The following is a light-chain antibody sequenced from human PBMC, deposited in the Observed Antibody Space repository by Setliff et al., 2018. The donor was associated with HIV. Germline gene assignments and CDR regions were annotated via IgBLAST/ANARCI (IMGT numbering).Light chain of an antibody. CDR3: LLSYSGVRV. Sequence: QAVVTQEPSLTVSPGGTVTLTCASSTGAVTNSHYPDWFQQKPGRSPRTLIYATSDKHFGTPARFSGSLLGGKAALTLSGAQPEDEADYYCLLSYSGVRVFGGGTKVTVL. V-gene: IGLV7-46*01. J-gene: IGLJ3*02. CDR2: ATS. CDR1: TGAVTNSHY.